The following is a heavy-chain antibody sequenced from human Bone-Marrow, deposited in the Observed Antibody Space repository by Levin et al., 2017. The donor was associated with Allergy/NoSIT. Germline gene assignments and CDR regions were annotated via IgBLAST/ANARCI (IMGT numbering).Heavy chain of an antibody. Sequence: PSETLSLTCAASGFTFSSYWMSWVRQAPGKGLEWVANIKQDGSEKYYVDSVKGRFTISRDNAKNSLYLQMNSLRAEDTAVYYCARFPEKDFGDYPPNGFVYWGQGTLVTVSS. CDR1: GFTFSSYW. J-gene: IGHJ4*02. CDR2: IKQDGSEK. CDR3: ARFPEKDFGDYPPNGFVY. V-gene: IGHV3-7*01. D-gene: IGHD4-17*01.